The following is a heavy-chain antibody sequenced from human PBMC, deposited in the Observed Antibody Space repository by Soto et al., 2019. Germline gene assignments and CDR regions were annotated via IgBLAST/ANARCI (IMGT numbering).Heavy chain of an antibody. CDR3: ARGIAAELYAFDI. CDR1: GGTFSSYA. D-gene: IGHD6-13*01. CDR2: IIPIFGTA. V-gene: IGHV1-69*13. J-gene: IGHJ3*02. Sequence: SVKVSCKASGGTFSSYAISWVRQAPGQGLEWMGGIIPIFGTANYAQRFQGRVTITADESTSTAYMELSSLRSEDTAVYYCARGIAAELYAFDIWGQGTMVTVSS.